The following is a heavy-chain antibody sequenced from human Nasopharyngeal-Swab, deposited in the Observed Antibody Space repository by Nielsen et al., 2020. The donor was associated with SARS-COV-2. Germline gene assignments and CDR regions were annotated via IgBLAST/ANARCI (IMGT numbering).Heavy chain of an antibody. J-gene: IGHJ6*02. CDR1: GFTFSSYA. D-gene: IGHD6-13*01. V-gene: IGHV3-30-3*01. Sequence: WGSLRLSCAASGFTFSSYAMHWVRQAPCKGLEWVAVISYDGSKKYYADSVKGRFTISRDNSKNTLYLQMNSLRVEYTAVYYCARDQGSSWYTYYYYYGMDVWGQGTTVTVSS. CDR3: ARDQGSSWYTYYYYYGMDV. CDR2: ISYDGSKK.